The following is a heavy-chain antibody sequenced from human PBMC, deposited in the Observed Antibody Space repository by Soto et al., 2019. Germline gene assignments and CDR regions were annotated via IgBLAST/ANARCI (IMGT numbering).Heavy chain of an antibody. CDR3: ARSEYYYDSSSRYRPDVRFDY. J-gene: IGHJ4*02. CDR1: GGTFSSYD. D-gene: IGHD3-22*01. Sequence: ASVKVSCKASGGTFSSYDISWVGQAPGAGLEWMGGIIPIFGTANYAQKFQGRVTITADETTSTAYMELSSRRSEDTAVYYCARSEYYYDSSSRYRPDVRFDYWGQGTLVTVSS. V-gene: IGHV1-69*13. CDR2: IIPIFGTA.